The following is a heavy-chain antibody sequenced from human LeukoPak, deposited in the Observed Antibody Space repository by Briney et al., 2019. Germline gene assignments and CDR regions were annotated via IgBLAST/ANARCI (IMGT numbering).Heavy chain of an antibody. CDR3: ARDARDTAMVTEWYFDL. D-gene: IGHD5-18*01. CDR1: GFTFSSHW. J-gene: IGHJ2*01. V-gene: IGHV3-74*01. Sequence: GGSLRLSCAASGFTFSSHWMHWVRQAPGKGLVWVSRINSDGSSTSYADSVKGRFTISRDNAKNTLYLQMNSLRAEDTAVYYCARDARDTAMVTEWYFDLWGRGTLVTVSS. CDR2: INSDGSST.